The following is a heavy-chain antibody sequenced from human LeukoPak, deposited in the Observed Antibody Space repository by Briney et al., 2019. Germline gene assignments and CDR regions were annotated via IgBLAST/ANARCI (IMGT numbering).Heavy chain of an antibody. CDR2: IIPIFGTA. V-gene: IGHV1-69*06. Sequence: SVKVSCKASGGTFSSYAISLVRQAPGQGLEWMGRIIPIFGTANYAQKFQGRVTITADKSTSTAYLELSSLRSEDTAVYYCARGSVVRGVIITSGFDYWGQGTLVTVSS. CDR1: GGTFSSYA. J-gene: IGHJ4*02. D-gene: IGHD3-10*01. CDR3: ARGSVVRGVIITSGFDY.